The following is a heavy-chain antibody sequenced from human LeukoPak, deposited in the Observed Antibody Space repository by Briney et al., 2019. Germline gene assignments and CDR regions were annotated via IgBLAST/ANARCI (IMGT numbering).Heavy chain of an antibody. CDR2: INHSGST. J-gene: IGHJ6*03. D-gene: IGHD3-3*01. CDR1: GGSFSGYY. V-gene: IGHV4-34*01. CDR3: ARLIAEWTTLRFLEWHYPQRRHYYYYMDV. Sequence: SETLSLTCAVYGGSFSGYYWSWIRQPPGKGLEWIGEINHSGSTNYNPSLKSRVTISVDTSKNQFSLKLSSVTAADTAVYYCARLIAEWTTLRFLEWHYPQRRHYYYYMDVWGKGTTVTVSS.